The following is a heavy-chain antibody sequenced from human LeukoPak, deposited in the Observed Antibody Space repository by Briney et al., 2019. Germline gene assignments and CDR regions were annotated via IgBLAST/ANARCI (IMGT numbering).Heavy chain of an antibody. CDR3: AKETKDLRYFDWLPHYDY. Sequence: GGSLRLSCAASGFTFSSYSMNWVRQAPGKGLEWVSSISSSSSYIYYADSVKGRFTISRDNSKNTLYLQMNSLRAEDTAVYYCAKETKDLRYFDWLPHYDYWGQGTLVTVSS. V-gene: IGHV3-21*04. J-gene: IGHJ4*02. D-gene: IGHD3-9*01. CDR1: GFTFSSYS. CDR2: ISSSSSYI.